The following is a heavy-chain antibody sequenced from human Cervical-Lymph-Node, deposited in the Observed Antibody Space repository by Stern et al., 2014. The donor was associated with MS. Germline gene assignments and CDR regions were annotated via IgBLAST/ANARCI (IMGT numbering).Heavy chain of an antibody. D-gene: IGHD3-3*02. CDR1: GFRFSDYY. CDR3: ARLISTSDRYWYFDL. J-gene: IGHJ2*01. V-gene: IGHV3-11*01. CDR2: ISTSGSTI. Sequence: VQLVESGGGLVKPGGSLRLSCAASGFRFSDYYMSWIRQAPGKGLEWILYISTSGSTISDADSVKGRFTISRDNAKNSLYLQMNSLRADDTAVYYCARLISTSDRYWYFDLWGRGTLVTVSS.